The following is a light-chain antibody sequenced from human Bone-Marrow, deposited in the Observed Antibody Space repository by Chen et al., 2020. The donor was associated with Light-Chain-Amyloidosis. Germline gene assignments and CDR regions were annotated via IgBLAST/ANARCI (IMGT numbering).Light chain of an antibody. V-gene: IGLV3-21*02. CDR3: QVWDRSSDRPV. Sequence: SYLLTQPSSVSVAPGQTATIACGGNNIGSTSVYWYQQTPGQAPLLVVYDDSDRPSGIPERLSGSNSGNTATLTISRVEAGDEADYYCQVWDRSSDRPVCGGGTKLTVL. J-gene: IGLJ3*02. CDR1: NIGSTS. CDR2: DDS.